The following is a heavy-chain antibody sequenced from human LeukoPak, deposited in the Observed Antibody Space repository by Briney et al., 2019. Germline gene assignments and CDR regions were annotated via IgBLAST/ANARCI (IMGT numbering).Heavy chain of an antibody. CDR1: GGSISSGGYY. V-gene: IGHV4-31*03. Sequence: PSETLSLTCTVSGGSISSGGYYWSWIRQHPGKGLEWIGYIYYSGSTYHNPSLKSRVTISVDTSKNQFSLKLSSVTAADTAVYYCARGAALAYCGGDCYFDAFDIWGQGTMVTVSS. CDR2: IYYSGST. CDR3: ARGAALAYCGGDCYFDAFDI. D-gene: IGHD2-21*02. J-gene: IGHJ3*02.